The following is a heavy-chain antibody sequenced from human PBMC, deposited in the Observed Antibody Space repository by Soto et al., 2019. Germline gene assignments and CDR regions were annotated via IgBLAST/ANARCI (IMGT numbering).Heavy chain of an antibody. CDR2: ITSRADST. J-gene: IGHJ4*02. D-gene: IGHD6-19*01. CDR3: AKDRASAWYSAFDY. V-gene: IGHV3-23*01. CDR1: GFSFSNYA. Sequence: EVQLLESGGGLVQPGGSLRLSCTTSGFSFSNYAMSWVRQAPGKGLEWVSAITSRADSTYSADSVKGRFTISRDNSQSPLYLQMTGLRAEDTAVYFCAKDRASAWYSAFDYWGQGALVTVSS.